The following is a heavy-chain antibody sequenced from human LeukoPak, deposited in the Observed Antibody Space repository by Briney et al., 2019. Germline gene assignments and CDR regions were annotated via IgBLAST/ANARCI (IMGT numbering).Heavy chain of an antibody. J-gene: IGHJ4*02. Sequence: GGSLSLSCAASGFTFSSYGMHWVRQAPGKGLEWVAFIRYDGSNKYYADSVKGRFTISRDNSKNTLYLQMNSLRAEDTAVYYCAKDLEVDTAMVEDYWGQGTLVTVSS. V-gene: IGHV3-30*02. CDR1: GFTFSSYG. CDR3: AKDLEVDTAMVEDY. CDR2: IRYDGSNK. D-gene: IGHD5-18*01.